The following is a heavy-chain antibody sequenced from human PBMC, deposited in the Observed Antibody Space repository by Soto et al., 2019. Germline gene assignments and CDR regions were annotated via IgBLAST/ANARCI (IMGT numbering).Heavy chain of an antibody. J-gene: IGHJ2*01. CDR3: AREPDYGGNSPPWYFDL. V-gene: IGHV1-46*01. Sequence: ASVKVSCKASGYTFTSYYMRWVRQAPGQGLEWMGIINPSGGSTSYAQKFQGRVTMTRDTSTSTVYMELSSLRSEDTAVYYCAREPDYGGNSPPWYFDLWGRGTLVTVSS. CDR2: INPSGGST. CDR1: GYTFTSYY. D-gene: IGHD4-17*01.